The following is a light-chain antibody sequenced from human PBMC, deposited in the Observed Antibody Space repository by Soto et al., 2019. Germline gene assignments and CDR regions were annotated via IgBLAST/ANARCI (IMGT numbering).Light chain of an antibody. Sequence: ELVLTQSSATVSVSPGETASLSCRASQSAGKFLAWYQQKPGQAPRLLIYYISNRATGIPARFSGRGSGTDCTITISSLENEDCAVYDCQQRSNWTRTFGQGTKVDIK. CDR2: YIS. CDR3: QQRSNWTRT. V-gene: IGKV3-11*01. J-gene: IGKJ1*01. CDR1: QSAGKF.